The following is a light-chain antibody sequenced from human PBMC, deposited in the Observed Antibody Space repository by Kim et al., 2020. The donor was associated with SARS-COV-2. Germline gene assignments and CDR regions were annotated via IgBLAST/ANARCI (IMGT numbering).Light chain of an antibody. V-gene: IGKV3-15*01. Sequence: EIVMTQSPATLSVSPGERATLSCRASQSVSSNLAWYQQKPGQAPRLLIYGASTRATGIPAWFSGSGSGTDFTLTISSLQSEDFAVYYCQQYYNWPWTFGQGTKVDIK. CDR1: QSVSSN. J-gene: IGKJ1*01. CDR2: GAS. CDR3: QQYYNWPWT.